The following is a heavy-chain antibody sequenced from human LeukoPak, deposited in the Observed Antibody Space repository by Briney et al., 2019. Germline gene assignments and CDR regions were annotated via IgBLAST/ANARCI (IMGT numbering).Heavy chain of an antibody. CDR3: ARLWYYDFWSGYYFDY. CDR2: IYYSGST. V-gene: IGHV4-59*01. D-gene: IGHD3-3*01. J-gene: IGHJ4*02. Sequence: SETLSLTCTVSGGSISSYYWSWIRQPPGRGLEWIGYIYYSGSTNYNPSLKSRVTISVDTSKNQFSLKLSSVTAADTAAYYCARLWYYDFWSGYYFDYWGQGTLVTVSS. CDR1: GGSISSYY.